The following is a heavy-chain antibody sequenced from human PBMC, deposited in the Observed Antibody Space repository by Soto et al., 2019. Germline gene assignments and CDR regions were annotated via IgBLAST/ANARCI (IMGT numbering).Heavy chain of an antibody. V-gene: IGHV4-34*01. J-gene: IGHJ6*03. CDR1: GGSFSGYY. CDR2: INHSGST. CDR3: ARATRYCSGGSCYSGPYYYYYMDV. D-gene: IGHD2-15*01. Sequence: LSLTCAVYGGSFSGYYWSWIRQPPGKGLEWIGEINHSGSTNYNPSLKSRVTISVDTSKNQFSLKLSSVTAADTAVYYCARATRYCSGGSCYSGPYYYYYMDVWGKGTTVTVSS.